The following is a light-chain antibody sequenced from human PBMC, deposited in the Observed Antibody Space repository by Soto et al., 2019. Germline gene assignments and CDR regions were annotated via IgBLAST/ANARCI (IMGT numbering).Light chain of an antibody. CDR2: RNN. V-gene: IGLV1-47*01. Sequence: QSVLTQPPSASGTPGQRVTISCSGSSSNIASNYVYWYQQLPGTAPKLLIYRNNQRPSGIPDRFSGSKSGTSASLAISGLRSEDEADYYCSSFEASNNLLFGGGTKLTVL. CDR3: SSFEASNNLL. CDR1: SSNIASNY. J-gene: IGLJ2*01.